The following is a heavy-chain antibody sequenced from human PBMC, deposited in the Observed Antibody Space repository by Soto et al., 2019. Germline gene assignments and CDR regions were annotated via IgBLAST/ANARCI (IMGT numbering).Heavy chain of an antibody. J-gene: IGHJ6*02. CDR2: IVPVLGTS. CDR1: GGSFSSYA. D-gene: IGHD3-16*01. Sequence: QGQLEQSGAEVRKPGSSVKDSCKASGGSFSSYAISWVRQAPGQGLEWMGGIVPVLGTSHSAQKFQGRVTFSTDDSTTTAYMELSCLRSEDTAVYYCARDSPGGGFYYGMDVWGQGTTVTVSS. V-gene: IGHV1-69*19. CDR3: ARDSPGGGFYYGMDV.